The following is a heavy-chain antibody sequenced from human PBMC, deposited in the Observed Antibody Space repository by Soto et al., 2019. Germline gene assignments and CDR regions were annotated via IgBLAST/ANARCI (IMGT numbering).Heavy chain of an antibody. CDR3: ARTPKTILPRTPRTNYYYYYGMDV. V-gene: IGHV1-2*02. CDR2: INPNSGGT. J-gene: IGHJ6*02. Sequence: ASVKVSCKASGYTFTGYYMHWVRQAPGQGLEWMGWINPNSGGTNYAQKFQGRVTMTRDTSISTAYMELSRLRSDDTAAYYCARTPKTILPRTPRTNYYYYYGMDVWGQGTTVTVSS. D-gene: IGHD3-9*01. CDR1: GYTFTGYY.